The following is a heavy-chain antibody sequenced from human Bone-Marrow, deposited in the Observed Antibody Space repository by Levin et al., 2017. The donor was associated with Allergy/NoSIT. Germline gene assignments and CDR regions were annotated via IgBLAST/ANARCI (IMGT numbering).Heavy chain of an antibody. CDR3: SRDWCSNGVCPEGLYDYGMDV. D-gene: IGHD2-8*01. Sequence: GESLKISCTASGFTFGDYAMSWVRQAPGKGLEWVGFIRSKTYGGTTEYAAPVKGRFTISRDDSKSIGYLQMDSLKTEDTAVYYCSRDWCSNGVCPEGLYDYGMDVWGQGTTVSVSS. J-gene: IGHJ6*02. V-gene: IGHV3-49*04. CDR2: IRSKTYGGTT. CDR1: GFTFGDYA.